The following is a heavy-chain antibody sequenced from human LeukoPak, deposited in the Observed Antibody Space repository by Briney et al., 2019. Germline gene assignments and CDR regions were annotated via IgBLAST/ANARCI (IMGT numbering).Heavy chain of an antibody. Sequence: ASVKVSCKSSNYTFTSYGVTWVRQAPGQGLKWMGWISAYNGKTIYSQKVQGRVTMTTDTSTSTAHMELRSLRSDDTAVYYCARSYYDILTGYYRPDHNFDYWGQGTLVTVSS. D-gene: IGHD3-9*01. CDR3: ARSYYDILTGYYRPDHNFDY. J-gene: IGHJ4*02. V-gene: IGHV1-18*01. CDR1: NYTFTSYG. CDR2: ISAYNGKT.